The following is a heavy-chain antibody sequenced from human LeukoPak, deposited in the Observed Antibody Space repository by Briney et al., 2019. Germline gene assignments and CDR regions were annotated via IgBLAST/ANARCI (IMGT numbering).Heavy chain of an antibody. V-gene: IGHV3-23*01. J-gene: IGHJ4*02. D-gene: IGHD1-14*01. CDR1: GFTFSTYA. CDR2: ISGRSSST. CDR3: AKLNLAETNY. Sequence: PGRSLRLSCAASGFTFSTYAMSWVRQAPGKGLEWVSGISGRSSSTYYAYSVKGRFTISRDNSKNTLYLQMNSLRVEDTAVYYCAKLNLAETNYWGQGTLVTVSS.